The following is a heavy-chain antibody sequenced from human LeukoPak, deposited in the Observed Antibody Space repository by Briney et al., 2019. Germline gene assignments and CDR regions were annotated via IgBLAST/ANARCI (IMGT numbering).Heavy chain of an antibody. D-gene: IGHD3-10*01. V-gene: IGHV4-30-2*01. CDR2: IYHSGST. J-gene: IGHJ4*02. Sequence: SQTLSLTYAVSGGSISSGGYSWSWIRQPPGKGLEWIGYIYHSGSTYYNPSLKSRVTISVDRSKNQFSLKLSSVTAADTAVYYCARPYGSGSYSYYFDYWGQGTLVTVSS. CDR3: ARPYGSGSYSYYFDY. CDR1: GGSISSGGYS.